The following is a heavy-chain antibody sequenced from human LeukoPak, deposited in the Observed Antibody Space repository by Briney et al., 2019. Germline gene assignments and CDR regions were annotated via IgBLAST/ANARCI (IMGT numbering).Heavy chain of an antibody. J-gene: IGHJ4*02. CDR3: AKAPSGYEPYFDY. V-gene: IGHV3-30*18. CDR2: ISYDGSNK. Sequence: PGRSLRLSCAASGFTFSSYGMHWVRQAPGKGLEWVAVISYDGSNKYYADSVKGRFTISGDNSKNTLYLQMNSLRAEDTAVYYSAKAPSGYEPYFDYWGQGTLVTVSS. CDR1: GFTFSSYG. D-gene: IGHD5-12*01.